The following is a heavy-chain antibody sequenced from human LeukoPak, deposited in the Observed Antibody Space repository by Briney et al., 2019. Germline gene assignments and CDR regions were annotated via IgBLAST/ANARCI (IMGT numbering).Heavy chain of an antibody. Sequence: GGSLRLSCAASGFTFSNYWMSWSGQPPGGGRGWVANIKEDGSDKYYVDSLKGRFTISRDNAKNSLYLQMNSLRAEDTAVYYCAKDRTRQAYWGQGTLVTVSS. V-gene: IGHV3-7*03. D-gene: IGHD3-3*01. J-gene: IGHJ4*02. CDR3: AKDRTRQAY. CDR1: GFTFSNYW. CDR2: IKEDGSDK.